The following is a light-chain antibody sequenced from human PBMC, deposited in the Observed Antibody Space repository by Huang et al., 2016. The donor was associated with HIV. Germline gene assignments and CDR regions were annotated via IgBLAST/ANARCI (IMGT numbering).Light chain of an antibody. J-gene: IGKJ1*01. CDR3: QQHGSSPT. CDR2: GAS. Sequence: IVLTQSPGTLSLSPGERATLSCRASQSVSVNYLGWYQQRPGQAPRLLIYGASSRATGIPDRFSGSGSGTDFTLTITRLEPEDFAVYYCQQHGSSPTFGQGTKVEIK. CDR1: QSVSVNY. V-gene: IGKV3-20*01.